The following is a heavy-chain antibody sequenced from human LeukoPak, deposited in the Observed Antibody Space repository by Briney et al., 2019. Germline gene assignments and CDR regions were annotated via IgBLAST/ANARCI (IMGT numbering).Heavy chain of an antibody. D-gene: IGHD4-23*01. V-gene: IGHV1-24*01. CDR2: FDPEDGET. CDR1: GYTLTELS. Sequence: ASVKVSCKVSGYTLTELSMHLVRQAPGKGLEWMGGFDPEDGETIYAQKFQGRVTMTEDTSTDTAYMELSSLRSEDTAVYYCATDYGGNFLFDYWGQGTLVTVPS. CDR3: ATDYGGNFLFDY. J-gene: IGHJ4*02.